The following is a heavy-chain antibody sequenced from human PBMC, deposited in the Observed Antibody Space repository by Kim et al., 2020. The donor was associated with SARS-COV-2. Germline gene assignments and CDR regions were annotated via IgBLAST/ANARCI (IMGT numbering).Heavy chain of an antibody. J-gene: IGHJ2*01. Sequence: SETLSLTCTGSGGSISSYYWSWIRQPPGKGLEWIGYIYYSGRTNYNPSLKRRVTISVDTSKNQLSLKLSSVTAADTAVYYCARDAGYSSVWGRGTLVTVSS. CDR1: GGSISSYY. CDR3: ARDAGYSSV. D-gene: IGHD6-19*01. CDR2: IYYSGRT. V-gene: IGHV4-59*01.